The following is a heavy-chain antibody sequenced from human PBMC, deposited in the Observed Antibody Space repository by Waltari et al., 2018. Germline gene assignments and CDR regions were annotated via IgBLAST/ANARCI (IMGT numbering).Heavy chain of an antibody. V-gene: IGHV1-24*01. Sequence: QVYLVQSGTEVKKPGASVKVSCKISGYTLTELSRHWVRQAPGKGLAWIGDLDPEDGKKTYAQKFQGRVTLTEDTSTDTAYMDLSSLRSDDTAVYYCATGRWERPFEYWGQGTVVTVSS. CDR1: GYTLTELS. CDR2: LDPEDGKK. J-gene: IGHJ4*02. CDR3: ATGRWERPFEY. D-gene: IGHD1-26*01.